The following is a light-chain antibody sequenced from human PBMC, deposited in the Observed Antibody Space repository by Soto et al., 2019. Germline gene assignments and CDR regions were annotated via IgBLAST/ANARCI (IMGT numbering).Light chain of an antibody. CDR1: SSSIGAGHA. V-gene: IGLV1-40*01. J-gene: IGLJ3*02. CDR2: GNS. CDR3: QSYDDSLSGWV. Sequence: QPVLTQPPSVSGAPGQRVTISCTGSSSSIGAGHALHWYQHLPGAAPKLLMYGNSDRPSGVPDRFSGSNSGTSASLAITGLQPEDEADYYCQSYDDSLSGWVFGGGTKLTVL.